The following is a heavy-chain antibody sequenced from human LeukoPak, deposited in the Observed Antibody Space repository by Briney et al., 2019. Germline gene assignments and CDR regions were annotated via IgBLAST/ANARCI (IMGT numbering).Heavy chain of an antibody. CDR1: GGSFSGYY. Sequence: SETLSLTCAVYGGSFSGYYWSWIRQPPGKGLEWIGEINHSGSTNYNPSLKSRVTISVDTSKNQFSLKLSSVTAADTAVYYCARTYDYGDEYNWFDPWGQGTLVTVSS. J-gene: IGHJ5*02. V-gene: IGHV4-34*01. D-gene: IGHD4-17*01. CDR2: INHSGST. CDR3: ARTYDYGDEYNWFDP.